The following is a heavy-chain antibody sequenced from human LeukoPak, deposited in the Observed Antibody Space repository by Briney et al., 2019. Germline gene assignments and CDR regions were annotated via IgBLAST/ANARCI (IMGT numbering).Heavy chain of an antibody. Sequence: ASVKVSCKASGYTFTSYYIHWVRQAPAQGLEWMGIINPAGGSTTYAQKFQGSRLTLTRDTSTSTVYMELSSLRSEDTAVYYCARGRGVHDSHTYDYFDYWGQGSLVTVSS. CDR1: GYTFTSYY. CDR2: INPAGGST. CDR3: ARGRGVHDSHTYDYFDY. J-gene: IGHJ4*02. D-gene: IGHD3-22*01. V-gene: IGHV1-46*01.